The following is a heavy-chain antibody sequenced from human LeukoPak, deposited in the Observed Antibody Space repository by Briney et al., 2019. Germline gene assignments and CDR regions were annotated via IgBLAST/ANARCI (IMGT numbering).Heavy chain of an antibody. Sequence: GGSLRLSCAASGFTFSSYEMNWVRQAPGKGLEWVSSISSSSSYIYYADSVKGRFTISRDNAKNSLYLQMNSLRAEDTAVYYCARDRTMVRGVIIRPSPFDYWGQGTLVTVSS. CDR2: ISSSSSYI. D-gene: IGHD3-10*01. CDR1: GFTFSSYE. J-gene: IGHJ4*02. V-gene: IGHV3-21*01. CDR3: ARDRTMVRGVIIRPSPFDY.